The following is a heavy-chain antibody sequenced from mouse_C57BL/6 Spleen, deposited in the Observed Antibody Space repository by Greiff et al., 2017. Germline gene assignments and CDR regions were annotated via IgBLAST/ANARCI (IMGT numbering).Heavy chain of an antibody. CDR3: ARHGTGYDEGYYAMDY. D-gene: IGHD2-2*01. CDR1: GYTFTEST. V-gene: IGHV1-62-2*01. CDR2: FYPGSGSI. J-gene: IGHJ4*01. Sequence: VQLQQSGAELVKPGASVKLSCKASGYTFTESTINWVKQRSGKGLEWIGWFYPGSGSIKYNEKFKDKATLTADKSSSTVYMELSRLRSEDSAVYFCARHGTGYDEGYYAMDYWGQGTSVTVSS.